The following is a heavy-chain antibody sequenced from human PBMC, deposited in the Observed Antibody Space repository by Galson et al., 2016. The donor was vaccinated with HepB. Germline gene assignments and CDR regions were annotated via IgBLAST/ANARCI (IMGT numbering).Heavy chain of an antibody. CDR1: GFTFSSYN. CDR3: ARDERWPRGMDV. J-gene: IGHJ6*02. D-gene: IGHD6-19*01. CDR2: ISSSSNSI. V-gene: IGHV3-21*01. Sequence: SLRLSCAASGFTFSSYNMNWVRQAPGKGLEWVSSISSSSNSIYDADSVKGRFTISRDNAKNSLFLQMNSLRAEDTAVYYCARDERWPRGMDVWGQGPTVTVSS.